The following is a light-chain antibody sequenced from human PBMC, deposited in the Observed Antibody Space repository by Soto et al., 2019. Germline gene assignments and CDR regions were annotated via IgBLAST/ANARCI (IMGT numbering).Light chain of an antibody. J-gene: IGKJ3*01. CDR2: AAS. CDR1: QGIRNY. Sequence: DIQMTQSPTSLSASVGDRVTITCRASQGIRNYVAWYQQIPGKAPKLLIYAASTLQSGVPTRFSGSGSGTDITLTINGLQPEDVATYSCQKYSSVPVFGPGTKMEIK. CDR3: QKYSSVPV. V-gene: IGKV1-27*01.